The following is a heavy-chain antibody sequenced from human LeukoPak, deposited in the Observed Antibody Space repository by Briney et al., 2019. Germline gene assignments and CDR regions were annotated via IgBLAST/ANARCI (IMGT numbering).Heavy chain of an antibody. J-gene: IGHJ4*02. Sequence: ASVKVSCKASGYTFTSYGISWVRQAPGQGLEWMGWISAYNGNTNYAQKLQSRVTMTTDTSTSTAYMELRSLRSDDTAVYYCARDGRDYYDSSGYYLLLDYWGQGTLVTVSS. V-gene: IGHV1-18*01. D-gene: IGHD3-22*01. CDR2: ISAYNGNT. CDR1: GYTFTSYG. CDR3: ARDGRDYYDSSGYYLLLDY.